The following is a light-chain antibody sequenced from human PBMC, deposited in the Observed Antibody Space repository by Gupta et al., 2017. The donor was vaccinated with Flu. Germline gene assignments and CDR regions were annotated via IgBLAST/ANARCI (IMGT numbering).Light chain of an antibody. J-gene: IGLJ1*01. CDR1: MIGCNN. CDR3: QVCDSSSDHYV. CDR2: DDT. V-gene: IGLV3-21*02. Sequence: ARSRTRGDMIGCNNVHWYQQKPGKAPMLMIYDDTSRPSGIPERFSGSNSGNTATLTISRVEAGDEADYYCQVCDSSSDHYVFGTGTKVTVL.